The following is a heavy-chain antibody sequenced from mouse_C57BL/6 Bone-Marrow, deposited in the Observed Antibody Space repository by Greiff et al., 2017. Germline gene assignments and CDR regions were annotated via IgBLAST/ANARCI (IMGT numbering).Heavy chain of an antibody. D-gene: IGHD2-3*01. Sequence: VQGVESGAELVRPGASVTLSCKASGYTFTDYEMHWVKQTPVHGLEWIGAIDPETGGTAYNQKFKGKAILTADKSSSTAYLELRSLTSKDSAAYYCTRKVIYDGYYVPFAYWGQGTLVTVSA. V-gene: IGHV1-15*01. CDR2: IDPETGGT. CDR1: GYTFTDYE. CDR3: TRKVIYDGYYVPFAY. J-gene: IGHJ3*01.